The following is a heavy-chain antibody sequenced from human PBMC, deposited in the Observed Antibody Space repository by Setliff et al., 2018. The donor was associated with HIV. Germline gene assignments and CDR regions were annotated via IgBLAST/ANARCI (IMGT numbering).Heavy chain of an antibody. CDR1: GFNFRSYS. V-gene: IGHV3-74*01. CDR3: ARDHGFPPWPSHSSGSMDY. D-gene: IGHD6-19*01. J-gene: IGHJ4*02. CDR2: IDSDESTT. Sequence: GGSLRLSCLGSGFNFRSYSMHWVRQAPGKGLVWVARIDSDESTTISADSVKGRFTISRDNAKNTLFLQMNRLTVEDTAVYYCARDHGFPPWPSHSSGSMDYWGQGTLVTVS.